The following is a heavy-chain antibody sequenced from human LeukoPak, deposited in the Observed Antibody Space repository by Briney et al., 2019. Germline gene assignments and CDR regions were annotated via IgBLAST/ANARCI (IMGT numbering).Heavy chain of an antibody. Sequence: GGSLRLSCAASGFTFSSYSMNWVRRAPGKGLEWVSYISSSSSTIYYADSVKGRFTISRDNAKNSLYLQMNSLRAEDTAVYYCARKGAKWELPRDAFDIWGQGTMVTVSS. CDR3: ARKGAKWELPRDAFDI. D-gene: IGHD1-26*01. V-gene: IGHV3-48*04. CDR2: ISSSSSTI. J-gene: IGHJ3*02. CDR1: GFTFSSYS.